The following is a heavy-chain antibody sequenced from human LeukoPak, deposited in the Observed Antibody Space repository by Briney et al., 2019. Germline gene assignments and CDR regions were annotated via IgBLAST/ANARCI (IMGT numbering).Heavy chain of an antibody. Sequence: GGSLRLSCAASGFTVSSNYMSWVRQAPGKGLEWVSVIYSGGSTYYADSVKGRFTISRDNSKNTLYLQMNSLRAEDTAVYCCARGSTGLDDAFDIWGQGTMVTVSS. CDR2: IYSGGST. J-gene: IGHJ3*02. CDR1: GFTVSSNY. CDR3: ARGSTGLDDAFDI. V-gene: IGHV3-53*01. D-gene: IGHD2-2*01.